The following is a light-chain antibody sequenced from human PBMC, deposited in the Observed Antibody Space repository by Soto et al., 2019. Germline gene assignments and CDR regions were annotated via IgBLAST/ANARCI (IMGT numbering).Light chain of an antibody. Sequence: QSVLTAPPSASGTPGQMVTISCSGSSSNIGSNTVNWYQQLPGTAPKLLIHANNQRPSGVPDRFSGSKSGTSASLAISWLQSEETDYYCAAWDDSLNGYVFGTGTKVTVL. CDR2: ANN. J-gene: IGLJ1*01. CDR1: SSNIGSNT. V-gene: IGLV1-44*01. CDR3: AAWDDSLNGYV.